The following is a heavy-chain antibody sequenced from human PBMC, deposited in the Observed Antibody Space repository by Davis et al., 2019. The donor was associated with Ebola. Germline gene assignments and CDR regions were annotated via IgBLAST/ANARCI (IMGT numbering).Heavy chain of an antibody. CDR1: EFTFRSYW. CDR3: ARAHGLYFGGSYDV. Sequence: GESLKISCVASEFTFRSYWFHWVRQAPGKGLEWVSRIDTDGSTTNYADSVRGRFTISRDNAKNTLFLQMNSLRAEDTAVYYCARAHGLYFGGSYDVWGQGTLVTVSS. CDR2: IDTDGSTT. V-gene: IGHV3-74*01. D-gene: IGHD4-23*01. J-gene: IGHJ4*02.